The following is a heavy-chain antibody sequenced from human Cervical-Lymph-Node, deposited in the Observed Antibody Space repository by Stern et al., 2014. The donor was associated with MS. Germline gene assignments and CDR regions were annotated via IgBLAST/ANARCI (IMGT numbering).Heavy chain of an antibody. CDR1: GFSLSSRAVG. Sequence: EESGPTLVKPTQTLTLTCTCSGFSLSSRAVGVGWFRQSPGKAPEWLALIHWNDDKRYNPSLKTRLAITQDTSRNQVVLTVTNMDPVDTATYYCAHFGIGYNFFDFWGQGILVTVSS. J-gene: IGHJ4*02. CDR3: AHFGIGYNFFDF. V-gene: IGHV2-5*01. CDR2: IHWNDDK. D-gene: IGHD3-22*01.